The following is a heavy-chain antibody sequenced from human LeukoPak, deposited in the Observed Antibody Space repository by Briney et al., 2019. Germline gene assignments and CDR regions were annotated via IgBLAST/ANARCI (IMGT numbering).Heavy chain of an antibody. CDR1: GYNFATDW. J-gene: IGHJ4*02. CDR3: ARQESEMTTPANRYFDH. Sequence: NSGESLKISCKGSGYNFATDWIGWVRQMPGKGLEWMGIVYPDDSDVGYNPSFQGQVTISADKSINTAYLQWSSLKASDSAVYYCARQESEMTTPANRYFDHWGQGTLVTVSS. V-gene: IGHV5-51*01. CDR2: VYPDDSDV. D-gene: IGHD5-24*01.